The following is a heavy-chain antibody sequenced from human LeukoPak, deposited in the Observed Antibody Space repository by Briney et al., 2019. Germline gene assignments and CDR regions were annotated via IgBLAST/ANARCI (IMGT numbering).Heavy chain of an antibody. CDR1: GDSVSSNSVT. V-gene: IGHV6-1*01. CDR2: TYYRSTWYN. D-gene: IGHD4-17*01. CDR3: ARTDYGDYALDY. J-gene: IGHJ4*02. Sequence: SQTLSLTCAISGDSVSSNSVTWNWIRQSPPRGLEWLGRTYYRSTWYNDYAVSVRGRITVNPDTSKNQFSLHLNSVTPEDTAVYYCARTDYGDYALDYWGQGTLVTVSS.